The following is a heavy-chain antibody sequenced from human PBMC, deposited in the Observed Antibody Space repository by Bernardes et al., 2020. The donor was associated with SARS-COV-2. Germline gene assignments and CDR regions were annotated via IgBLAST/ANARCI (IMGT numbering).Heavy chain of an antibody. CDR2: INPNTGGT. J-gene: IGHJ4*02. D-gene: IGHD2-21*02. CDR3: ARTRTTISTTGIPVDY. V-gene: IGHV1-2*02. Sequence: SVKVSCKASGYTFTGYFIHWVRQAPGQRLEWMGWINPNTGGTNYIQKFQGRVTMTRDTSITTAYMELSRLGSDDTAIYYCARTRTTISTTGIPVDYWGQGTLVTVSS. CDR1: GYTFTGYF.